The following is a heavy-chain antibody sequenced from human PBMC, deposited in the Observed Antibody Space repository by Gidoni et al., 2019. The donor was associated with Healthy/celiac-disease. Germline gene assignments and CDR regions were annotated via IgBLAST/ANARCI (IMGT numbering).Heavy chain of an antibody. J-gene: IGHJ5*02. D-gene: IGHD3-16*02. Sequence: QLQLQESGPGLVKPSETLSLNCTVSGGSISISSYYWGWIRQPPGQGLEWIGSIYYSGITYYNPSLKSRVTISVDTSKNQFSLKLSSVTAADTAVYYCARHGVNMITFGGVIRWFDPWGQGTLVTVSS. V-gene: IGHV4-39*01. CDR2: IYYSGIT. CDR3: ARHGVNMITFGGVIRWFDP. CDR1: GGSISISSYY.